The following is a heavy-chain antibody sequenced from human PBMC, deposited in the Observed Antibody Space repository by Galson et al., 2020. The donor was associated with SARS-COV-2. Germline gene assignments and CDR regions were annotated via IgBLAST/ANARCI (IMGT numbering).Heavy chain of an antibody. CDR3: ARHLGSGSYGGAFDI. D-gene: IGHD1-26*01. J-gene: IGHJ3*02. CDR2: IYYSGSP. CDR1: GGSISNGDYF. Sequence: SQTLSLTCTVSGGSISNGDYFWSCLRQHPGKGLEWLGYIYYSGSPYYMPSPKSLVSISVDTSKNQFSLKLSSVTAADTAVYYCARHLGSGSYGGAFDIWGQGTMVTVSS. V-gene: IGHV4-31*01.